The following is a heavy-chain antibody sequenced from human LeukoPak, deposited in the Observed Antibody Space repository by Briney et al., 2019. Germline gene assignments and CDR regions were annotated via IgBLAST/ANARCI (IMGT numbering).Heavy chain of an antibody. V-gene: IGHV3-64*01. CDR2: ISSNGGST. J-gene: IGHJ6*03. D-gene: IGHD6-13*01. CDR1: GFTFSSYA. CDR3: ARDRGSSWSSYFYYMDV. Sequence: GGSLRLSCAACGFTFSSYAMHWVRQAPGKGLEYVSAISSNGGSTYYANSVKGRFTISRDNSKNTLYLQMGSLRAEDMAVYYCARDRGSSWSSYFYYMDVWGKGTTVTVSS.